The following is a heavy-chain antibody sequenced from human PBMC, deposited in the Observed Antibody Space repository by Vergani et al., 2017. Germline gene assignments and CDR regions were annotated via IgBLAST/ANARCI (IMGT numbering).Heavy chain of an antibody. CDR2: ISGNNDDV. V-gene: IGHV3-21*04. CDR1: GFTFSHYS. CDR3: VRYYYDSSGYLGGMDV. D-gene: IGHD3-22*01. J-gene: IGHJ6*02. Sequence: EVQMVESGGGLVKPGGSLRLSCVASGFTFSHYSMNWVRQAPGKGLEWVSSISGNNDDVYYADSVKGRFTISRDNAKNSLYLQMNSLRAEDTALYYCVRYYYDSSGYLGGMDVWGQGTTVTVSS.